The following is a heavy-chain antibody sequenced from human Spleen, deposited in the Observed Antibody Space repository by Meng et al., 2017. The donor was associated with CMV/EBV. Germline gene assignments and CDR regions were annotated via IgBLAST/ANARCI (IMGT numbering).Heavy chain of an antibody. Sequence: QLQRQESGQGLVKPSGTRSLTCTVSGGSISSSSYYWGWIRQPPGKGLEWIGSIYYSGSTYYNPSLKSRVTISVDTSKNQFSLKLSSVTAADTAVYYCARGDAVYSSSSPFFDYWGQGTLVTVSS. CDR1: GGSISSSSYY. V-gene: IGHV4-39*07. CDR2: IYYSGST. D-gene: IGHD6-6*01. J-gene: IGHJ4*02. CDR3: ARGDAVYSSSSPFFDY.